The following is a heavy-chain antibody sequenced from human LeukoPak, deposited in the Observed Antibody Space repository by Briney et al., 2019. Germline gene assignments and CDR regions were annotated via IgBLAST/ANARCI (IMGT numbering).Heavy chain of an antibody. CDR1: GFTFSSYG. CDR3: AKGSHRDGYNSWFDY. CDR2: IRYDGSNK. D-gene: IGHD5-24*01. V-gene: IGHV3-30*02. Sequence: HAGGSLRLSCAASGFTFSSYGMHWVRQAPGKGLEWVAFIRYDGSNKYYADSVKGRFTISRDNSKNTLYLQMNSLRAEDTAVYYCAKGSHRDGYNSWFDYWGQGTLVTVSS. J-gene: IGHJ4*02.